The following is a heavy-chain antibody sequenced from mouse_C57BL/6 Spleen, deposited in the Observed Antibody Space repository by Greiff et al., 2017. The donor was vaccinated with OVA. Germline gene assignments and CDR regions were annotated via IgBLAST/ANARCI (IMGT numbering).Heavy chain of an antibody. Sequence: EVMLVESGEGLVKPGGSLKLSCAASGFTFSSYAMSWVRQTPEKRLEWVAYISSGGDYIYYADTVKGRFTISRDNARNTLYLQMSSLKSEDTAMYYCTRDGGYSNYCWYYFDYWGQGTTLTVSS. D-gene: IGHD2-5*01. J-gene: IGHJ2*01. CDR1: GFTFSSYA. CDR3: TRDGGYSNYCWYYFDY. V-gene: IGHV5-9-1*02. CDR2: ISSGGDYI.